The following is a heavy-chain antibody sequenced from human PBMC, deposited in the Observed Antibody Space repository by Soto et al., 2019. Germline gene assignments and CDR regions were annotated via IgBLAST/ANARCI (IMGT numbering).Heavy chain of an antibody. CDR3: ARDGGSSWNYVGIWFDP. CDR2: ISAYNGNT. CDR1: GYTFTSYG. J-gene: IGHJ5*02. Sequence: QGQLVQSGAEVKKPGASVKVSCKASGYTFTSYGISWVRQAPGQGLEWMGWISAYNGNTNYAQKLQGRVTMTTDTSPSTAYVELRRLRSDDTAVYYCARDGGSSWNYVGIWFDPWGQGTLVSVSS. D-gene: IGHD1-7*01. V-gene: IGHV1-18*01.